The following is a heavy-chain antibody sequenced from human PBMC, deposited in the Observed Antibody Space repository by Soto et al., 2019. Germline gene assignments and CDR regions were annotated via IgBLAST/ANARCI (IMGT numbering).Heavy chain of an antibody. Sequence: SQTLSLTCAISGDSVSSNSAAWNWIRQSPSRGLEWLGRTYYRSKWYNDYAVSVKSRITINPDTSKNQFSLQLNSVTLEDTAVYYCARELELPGDYYYGMDVWGQGTTVTVSS. V-gene: IGHV6-1*01. D-gene: IGHD1-7*01. CDR2: TYYRSKWYN. CDR1: GDSVSSNSAA. CDR3: ARELELPGDYYYGMDV. J-gene: IGHJ6*02.